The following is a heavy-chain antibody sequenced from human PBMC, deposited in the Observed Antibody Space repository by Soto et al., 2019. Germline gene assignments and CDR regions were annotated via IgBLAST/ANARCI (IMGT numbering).Heavy chain of an antibody. CDR2: ISSDGHHQ. CDR1: GFSFNDYA. D-gene: IGHD3-22*01. J-gene: IGHJ4*02. Sequence: GGSLRLSCATSGFSFNDYAMYWVRQAPGQGLEWVAIISSDGHHQFYLDNLRGRFTVSRDNSKNTLYLQMNSLRPEDTAVYYCSRGTYYPQSSGLHADYWGPGXVVTVSS. CDR3: SRGTYYPQSSGLHADY. V-gene: IGHV3-30*03.